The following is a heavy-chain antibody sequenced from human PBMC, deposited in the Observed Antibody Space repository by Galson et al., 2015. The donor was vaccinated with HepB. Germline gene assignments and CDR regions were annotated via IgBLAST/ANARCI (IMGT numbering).Heavy chain of an antibody. V-gene: IGHV1-46*01. CDR2: INPSGGST. CDR3: ARSYYYGSGSYSPWAFDI. Sequence: SVKVSCKASGYTFTSYYMHWVRQAPGQGLEWMGIINPSGGSTSYAQKFQGRVTMTRDTSTSTVYMELSSLRSEDTAVYYCARSYYYGSGSYSPWAFDIWGQGTMVTVSS. D-gene: IGHD3-10*01. CDR1: GYTFTSYY. J-gene: IGHJ3*02.